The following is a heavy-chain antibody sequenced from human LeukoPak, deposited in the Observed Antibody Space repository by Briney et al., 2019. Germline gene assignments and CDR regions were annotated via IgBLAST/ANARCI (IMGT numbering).Heavy chain of an antibody. CDR3: ARRTTWLYFNALDV. CDR1: GGSVTSSGQY. V-gene: IGHV4-31*03. D-gene: IGHD5-24*01. J-gene: IGHJ6*02. Sequence: SETLSLTCTVAGGSVTSSGQYWTWIRQHPGKGLEWIGDIFHSGSTNYNPSLKSRIIMSVDTSKNQFSLILSSATAADTAVYFCARRTTWLYFNALDVCGPGTTVTVSS. CDR2: IFHSGST.